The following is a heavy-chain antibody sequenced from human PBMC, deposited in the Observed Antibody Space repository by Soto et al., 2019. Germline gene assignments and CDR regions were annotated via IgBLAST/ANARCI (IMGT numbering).Heavy chain of an antibody. CDR2: ISGSGGST. CDR3: AKGKGYCSGGSCLRRGAFDI. J-gene: IGHJ3*02. Sequence: PGGSLRLSCAASGFPFSSYAMSLVRQAPGKGLEWVSAISGSGGSTYYADSVKGRFTISRDNSKNTLYLQMNSLRAEDTAVYYCAKGKGYCSGGSCLRRGAFDIWGQGTMVTVSS. D-gene: IGHD2-15*01. CDR1: GFPFSSYA. V-gene: IGHV3-23*01.